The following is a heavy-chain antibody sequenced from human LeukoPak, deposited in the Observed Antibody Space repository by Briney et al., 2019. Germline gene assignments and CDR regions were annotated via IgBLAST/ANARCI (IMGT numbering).Heavy chain of an antibody. D-gene: IGHD2-15*01. CDR1: RYTFTGYY. V-gene: IGHV1-2*02. J-gene: IGHJ5*02. CDR2: TNPNSGGT. Sequence: ASVTVSCKAFRYTFTGYYKHWLRQAPAQGREWMGLTNPNSGGTNYAQKLQGRVTMTRDTSISTGYIELSRLRSDDTAVYYCARRRARIVVVVAATWFYGWGQGTLVTVSS. CDR3: ARRRARIVVVVAATWFYG.